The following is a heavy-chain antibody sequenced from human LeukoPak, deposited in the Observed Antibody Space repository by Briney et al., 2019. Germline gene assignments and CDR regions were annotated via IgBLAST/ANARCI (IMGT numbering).Heavy chain of an antibody. J-gene: IGHJ4*02. CDR1: GGSIRSYY. V-gene: IGHV4-59*08. Sequence: SETLSLTCTVSGGSIRSYYWSWIRQPPGKGLEYIGYIYYTGSTNYNPSLKNRVTISLGTSKNQFPLNLSSMTAADTAVYYCARHLDSNGWYVIDYWGQGTLVTVSS. CDR3: ARHLDSNGWYVIDY. D-gene: IGHD6-19*01. CDR2: IYYTGST.